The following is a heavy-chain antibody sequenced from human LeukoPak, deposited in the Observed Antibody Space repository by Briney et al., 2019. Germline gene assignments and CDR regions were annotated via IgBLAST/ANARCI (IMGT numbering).Heavy chain of an antibody. CDR1: GFTFSSYR. CDR2: INSDGSST. CDR3: ARPRGPLALDI. Sequence: GGSLRLSCVPSGFTFSSYRMHWVRQAPGKGLVWVSRINSDGSSTSYADSAKGRFPISRDNAKNTLYLQMNSLRAEDTAVYYCARPRGPLALDIWGQGTMVTVSS. J-gene: IGHJ3*02. V-gene: IGHV3-74*01.